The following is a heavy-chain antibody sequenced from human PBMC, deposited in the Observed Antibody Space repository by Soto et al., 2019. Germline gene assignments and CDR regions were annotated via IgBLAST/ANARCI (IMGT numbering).Heavy chain of an antibody. J-gene: IGHJ6*02. CDR2: IIPIFGTA. CDR1: GGTFSSYA. Sequence: QVQLVQSGAEVKKPGSSVKVSCKASGGTFSSYAISWVRQAPGQGLEWMGGIIPIFGTANYAQKFQGRVRITADESTRTAYMELSSLRSEDTAVYYCARDSHGDYVSHYVGYYYGMDVWGQGTTVTVSS. CDR3: ARDSHGDYVSHYVGYYYGMDV. V-gene: IGHV1-69*01. D-gene: IGHD4-17*01.